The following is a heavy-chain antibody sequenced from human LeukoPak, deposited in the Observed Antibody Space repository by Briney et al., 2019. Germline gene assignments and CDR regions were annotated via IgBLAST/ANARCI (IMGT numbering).Heavy chain of an antibody. V-gene: IGHV3-30*18. CDR3: AKDSSAMIAWDY. CDR1: GFTFSSYG. J-gene: IGHJ4*02. Sequence: PGRSLGLTCAASGFTFSSYGMHWVRQAPGKGLEWVAVISYDGSNKYYADSVKGRFTISRDNSKNTLYLQMNSLRAEDTAVYYCAKDSSAMIAWDYWGQGTLVTVSS. D-gene: IGHD3-22*01. CDR2: ISYDGSNK.